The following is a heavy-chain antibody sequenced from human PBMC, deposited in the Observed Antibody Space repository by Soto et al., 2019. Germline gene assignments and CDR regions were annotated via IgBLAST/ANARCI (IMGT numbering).Heavy chain of an antibody. Sequence: EVQLLESGGGLVQPGGSLRLSCAASGSTFSSYAMSWVRQAPGRGLEWVSAITGGGISTYYADSVKGRFTISRDNSKTTLYLQMNSLRAEDTAVYFCAKRAAEESWCRTTSCFLIAFDNWGQGTLVTVSS. J-gene: IGHJ3*02. D-gene: IGHD2-2*01. CDR2: ITGGGIST. CDR1: GSTFSSYA. CDR3: AKRAAEESWCRTTSCFLIAFDN. V-gene: IGHV3-23*01.